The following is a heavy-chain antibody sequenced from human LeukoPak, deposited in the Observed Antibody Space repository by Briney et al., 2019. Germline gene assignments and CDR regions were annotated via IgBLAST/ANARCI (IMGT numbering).Heavy chain of an antibody. D-gene: IGHD2-15*01. V-gene: IGHV1-8*03. CDR3: ARGIRVVVVAAPVYYYYYYMDV. J-gene: IGHJ6*03. Sequence: ASVKVSCKASGYTFTSYDINWVRQATGQELERMGWMNPNSGNTGYAQKFQGRVTITRNTSISTAYMELSSLRSEDTAVYYCARGIRVVVVAAPVYYYYYYMDVWGKGTTVTVSS. CDR1: GYTFTSYD. CDR2: MNPNSGNT.